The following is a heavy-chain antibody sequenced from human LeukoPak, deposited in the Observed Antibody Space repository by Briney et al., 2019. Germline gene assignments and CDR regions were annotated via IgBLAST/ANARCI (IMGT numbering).Heavy chain of an antibody. Sequence: PGGSLRLSCAASGFTFSDYYMSWIRQAPGNGLEWLSYISSGSSYTNYADSVKGRFTISRDNAKNSLYLQMNSLRAEDTAVYYCARDLRGYSGSNFDYWGQGTLVTVSS. CDR2: ISSGSSYT. CDR1: GFTFSDYY. D-gene: IGHD5-12*01. V-gene: IGHV3-11*06. J-gene: IGHJ4*02. CDR3: ARDLRGYSGSNFDY.